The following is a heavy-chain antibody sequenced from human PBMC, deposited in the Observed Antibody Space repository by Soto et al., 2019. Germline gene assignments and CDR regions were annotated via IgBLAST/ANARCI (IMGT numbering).Heavy chain of an antibody. CDR2: IWYDGSNK. J-gene: IGHJ4*02. Sequence: QVQLVESGGGVVQPGRSLRLSCAASGFTFSSYGMHWVRQAPGKGLEWVAVIWYDGSNKYYADSVKGRFTISRDNSKNMLYLQMNSLRAEDTAVYYCARDYDSSGYPRYYFDYWGQGTLVTVSS. D-gene: IGHD3-22*01. V-gene: IGHV3-33*01. CDR1: GFTFSSYG. CDR3: ARDYDSSGYPRYYFDY.